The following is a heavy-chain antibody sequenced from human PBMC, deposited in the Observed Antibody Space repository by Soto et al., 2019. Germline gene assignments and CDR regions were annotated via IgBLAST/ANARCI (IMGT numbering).Heavy chain of an antibody. CDR2: ITYSGNT. Sequence: SETLSLTCTVSGGSVISVGYYCICIRQHPWKGLEWIGYITYSGNTYYNPSLGSRVTMSADTSKNQFSLKLSSVTAADTAVYFCVRGGSCTNGVCSVFDYWGQGTLVTVSS. D-gene: IGHD2-8*01. V-gene: IGHV4-31*03. CDR3: VRGGSCTNGVCSVFDY. CDR1: GGSVISVGYY. J-gene: IGHJ4*02.